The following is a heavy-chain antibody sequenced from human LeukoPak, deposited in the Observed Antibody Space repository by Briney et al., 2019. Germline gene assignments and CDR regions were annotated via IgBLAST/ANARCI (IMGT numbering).Heavy chain of an antibody. Sequence: ASVKVSCKASGYTLTSYDINWVRQATGQGLEWMGWMNPNSGNTGYAQKFQGRVTMTRNTSISTAYMELSSLRSEDTAVYYCARSQRAAAGYYFDYWGQGTLVTVSS. V-gene: IGHV1-8*01. J-gene: IGHJ4*02. D-gene: IGHD6-13*01. CDR3: ARSQRAAAGYYFDY. CDR1: GYTLTSYD. CDR2: MNPNSGNT.